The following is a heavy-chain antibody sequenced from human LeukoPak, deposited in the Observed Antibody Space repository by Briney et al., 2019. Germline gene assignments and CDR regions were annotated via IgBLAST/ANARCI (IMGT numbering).Heavy chain of an antibody. CDR3: ARDGIVGAYNSGNDY. CDR2: IFSGGST. D-gene: IGHD1-26*01. V-gene: IGHV3-66*01. J-gene: IGHJ4*02. Sequence: PGGSLRLSCTASGITVNSNYMNWVRQAPGKGLEWVSIIFSGGSTYYADSVKGRFTISRDNSKSTVYLQMNSLRAEDTAVYYCARDGIVGAYNSGNDYWGQGTLVTVSS. CDR1: GITVNSNY.